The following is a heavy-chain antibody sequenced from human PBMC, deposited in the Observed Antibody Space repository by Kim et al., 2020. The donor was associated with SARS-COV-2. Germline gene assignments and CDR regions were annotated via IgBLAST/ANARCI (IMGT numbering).Heavy chain of an antibody. Sequence: ASVKVSCKASGYIFTEYALHWVRQAPGQGLECMGWINTNTGDPMYAQKFTGRVTLSMDTSVNTAYLQISRLRAGDTGVYYCARRYGGVGGPAGVWG. D-gene: IGHD2-8*02. CDR1: GYIFTEYA. V-gene: IGHV7-4-1*02. CDR3: ARRYGGVGGPAGV. J-gene: IGHJ3*01. CDR2: INTNTGDP.